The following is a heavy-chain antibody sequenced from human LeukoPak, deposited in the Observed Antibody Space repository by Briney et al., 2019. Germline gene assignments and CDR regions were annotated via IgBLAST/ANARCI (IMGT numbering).Heavy chain of an antibody. V-gene: IGHV4-59*01. J-gene: IGHJ2*01. CDR2: IYYSGST. Sequence: SETLSLTCTVSGGSISSYYWSWIRQPPGKGLEWIGYIYYSGSTNYNPSLKSRVTISVDASKNQFSLKLSSVTAADTAVYYCARQQGGIAVAPFSYWYFDPWGRGTLITVSS. CDR1: GGSISSYY. D-gene: IGHD6-19*01. CDR3: ARQQGGIAVAPFSYWYFDP.